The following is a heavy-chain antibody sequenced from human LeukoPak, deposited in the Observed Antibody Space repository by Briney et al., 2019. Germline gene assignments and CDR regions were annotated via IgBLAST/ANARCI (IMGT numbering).Heavy chain of an antibody. CDR2: ISTSGSNT. CDR3: AELGITMIGGV. J-gene: IGHJ6*04. Sequence: GGSLRLSCAASGFTFSSYAMSWVRQAPGKGLEWVSAISTSGSNTYYADSVNGRFTISRDNSKNSLYLQMNSLRAEDTAVYYCAELGITMIGGVWGKGTTVTISS. V-gene: IGHV3-23*01. D-gene: IGHD3-10*02. CDR1: GFTFSSYA.